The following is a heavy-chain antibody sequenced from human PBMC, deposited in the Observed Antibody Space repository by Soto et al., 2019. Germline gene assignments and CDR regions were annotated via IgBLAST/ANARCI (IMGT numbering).Heavy chain of an antibody. J-gene: IGHJ4*02. CDR1: GGSISSGDYY. Sequence: QVQLQESGPGLVKPSQTLSLTCTVSGGSISSGDYYWSWIRQPPGKGLEWIGYIYYSGSTYYNPSLKSRVTISVDTSKIQFSLKLSSVTASDTAVYYCARESSMTTVTAHYWGQGTLVTVSS. CDR2: IYYSGST. CDR3: ARESSMTTVTAHY. D-gene: IGHD4-4*01. V-gene: IGHV4-30-4*01.